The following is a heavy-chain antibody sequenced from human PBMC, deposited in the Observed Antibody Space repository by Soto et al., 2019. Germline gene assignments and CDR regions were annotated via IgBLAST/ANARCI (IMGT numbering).Heavy chain of an antibody. V-gene: IGHV3-15*07. Sequence: GGSLRLSCAASGFTFSNARMNWVRQAPGKGLEWVGRIKSKTDGGTTDYAAPVKGRFTISRDDSKNTLYLQMNSLKTEDTAVYYCTTSPFTPLQFQYYNSYYGMDVWGQGTTVTLS. D-gene: IGHD4-4*01. CDR2: IKSKTDGGTT. J-gene: IGHJ6*02. CDR3: TTSPFTPLQFQYYNSYYGMDV. CDR1: GFTFSNAR.